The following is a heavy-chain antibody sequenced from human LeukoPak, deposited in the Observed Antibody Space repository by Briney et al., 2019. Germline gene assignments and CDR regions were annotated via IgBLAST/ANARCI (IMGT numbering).Heavy chain of an antibody. CDR2: INPNSGGT. V-gene: IGHV1-2*06. D-gene: IGHD6-19*01. CDR3: ASQSIAVAAFDI. Sequence: GASVKVSCKTSGYTFTGYYIHWVRQAPGQGLERMGRINPNSGGTNYAQKFQGRVTMTRDTSISTAYMELSSLRSEDTAVYYCASQSIAVAAFDIWGQGTMVTVSS. J-gene: IGHJ3*02. CDR1: GYTFTGYY.